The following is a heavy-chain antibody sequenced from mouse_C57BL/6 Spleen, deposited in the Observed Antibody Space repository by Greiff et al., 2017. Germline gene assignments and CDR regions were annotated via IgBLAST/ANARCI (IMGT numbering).Heavy chain of an antibody. CDR1: GFTFSSYA. J-gene: IGHJ2*01. CDR3: ARDNDYLDY. V-gene: IGHV5-4*01. D-gene: IGHD2-3*01. Sequence: DVQLVESGGGLVKPGGSLKLSCAASGFTFSSYAMSWVRQTPEKRLEWVATISDGGSYTYYPDNVKGRFTISRDNAKNNLYLQMSHLKSEDTAMYYCARDNDYLDYWGQGTTLTVSS. CDR2: ISDGGSYT.